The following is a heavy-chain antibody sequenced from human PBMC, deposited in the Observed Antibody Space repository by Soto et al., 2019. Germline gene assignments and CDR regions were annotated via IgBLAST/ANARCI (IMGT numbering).Heavy chain of an antibody. J-gene: IGHJ5*02. Sequence: QVQLVQSGAEVKKPGASVKVSCKASGYTFTSYGVSWVRQAPGQGLEWMGWISPYNGKTEYSQKLQGRVTMATDTSTSTAYMELRSLRSDDTAVYYCARDNHDPTRYSGTYYVWFDPWGQGTLVTVSS. CDR2: ISPYNGKT. V-gene: IGHV1-18*01. CDR3: ARDNHDPTRYSGTYYVWFDP. CDR1: GYTFTSYG. D-gene: IGHD1-26*01.